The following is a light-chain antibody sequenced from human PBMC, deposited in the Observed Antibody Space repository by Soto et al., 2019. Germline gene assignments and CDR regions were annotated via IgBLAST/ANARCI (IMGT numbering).Light chain of an antibody. Sequence: QTVVTQEPSISVSPGGTVTLTCGLSSGSVSTSYYPSWYQQTPGQAPRTLIYSTNTRSTGVPDRFSGSILGNKAALTITGAQSDDESDYYCVLYMGSGIPVFGGGTKLTVL. CDR2: STN. CDR3: VLYMGSGIPV. J-gene: IGLJ2*01. CDR1: SGSVSTSYY. V-gene: IGLV8-61*01.